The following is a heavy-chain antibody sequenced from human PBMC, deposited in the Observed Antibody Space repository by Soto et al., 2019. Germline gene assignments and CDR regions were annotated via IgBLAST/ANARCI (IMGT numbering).Heavy chain of an antibody. V-gene: IGHV1-8*01. D-gene: IGHD2-2*01. CDR1: GYTFTSYD. CDR3: ARGREVPAATIDY. J-gene: IGHJ4*02. Sequence: ASVKVSCKASGYTFTSYDINWVRQATGQGLEWVGWMNPNSGNTGYAQKFQGRVTMTRNTSITTAYMELSSLTSEDTAVYYCARGREVPAATIDYWGQGTLVTVSS. CDR2: MNPNSGNT.